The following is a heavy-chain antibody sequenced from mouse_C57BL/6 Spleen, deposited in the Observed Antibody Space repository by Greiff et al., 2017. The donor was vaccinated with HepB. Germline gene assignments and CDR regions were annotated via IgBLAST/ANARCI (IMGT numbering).Heavy chain of an antibody. CDR1: GFTFSSYA. J-gene: IGHJ1*03. V-gene: IGHV5-4*01. CDR2: ISDGGSYT. CDR3: ARDSSYYGSSYWYFDV. Sequence: EVQGVESGGGLVKPGGSLKLSCAASGFTFSSYAMSWVRQTPEKRLEWVATISDGGSYTYYPDNVKGRFTISRDNAKNNLYLQMSHLKSEDTAMYYCARDSSYYGSSYWYFDVWGTGTTVTVSS. D-gene: IGHD1-1*01.